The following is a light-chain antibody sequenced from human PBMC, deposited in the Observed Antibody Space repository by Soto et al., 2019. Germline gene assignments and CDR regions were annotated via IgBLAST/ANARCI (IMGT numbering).Light chain of an antibody. CDR3: QQYNNWPPWT. V-gene: IGKV3-15*01. CDR2: GAS. Sequence: EIVMTQAPATLSVSPGERATLSCRASQSVSSNLAWYQQKPCQAPRLXXYGASTRATGIPARFSGSGSGKEFTLPISSLQSEDFAVYYGQQYNNWPPWTFGQGTKVDIK. CDR1: QSVSSN. J-gene: IGKJ1*01.